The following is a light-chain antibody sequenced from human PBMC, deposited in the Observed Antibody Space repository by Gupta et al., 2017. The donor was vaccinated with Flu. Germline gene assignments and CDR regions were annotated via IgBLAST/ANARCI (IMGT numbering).Light chain of an antibody. CDR2: EIT. CDR1: SSEVGGYNY. V-gene: IGLV2-14*01. Sequence: TSSEVGGYNYVSWYQQHPGKVPKLIIYEITNRPSGVSNRFSGSKSGNTASLTISGLQAEDDADYYCSSYTSSNTYVFGTGTKVTVL. CDR3: SSYTSSNTYV. J-gene: IGLJ1*01.